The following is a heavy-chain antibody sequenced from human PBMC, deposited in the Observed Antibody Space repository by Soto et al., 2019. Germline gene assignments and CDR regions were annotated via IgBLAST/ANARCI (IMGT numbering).Heavy chain of an antibody. Sequence: QVQLVQSGAEVKKPGASVKVSCKASGYPFTNYYIHWVRQAPGQGPEWMGIINPSSGSTSSAQKFQARLSLTRDTSASTVFMDLSGLSSEDTAVYYCARDANYALTFHYFGMDVWGQGTTVTVSS. V-gene: IGHV1-46*01. CDR2: INPSSGST. D-gene: IGHD1-7*01. CDR3: ARDANYALTFHYFGMDV. J-gene: IGHJ6*02. CDR1: GYPFTNYY.